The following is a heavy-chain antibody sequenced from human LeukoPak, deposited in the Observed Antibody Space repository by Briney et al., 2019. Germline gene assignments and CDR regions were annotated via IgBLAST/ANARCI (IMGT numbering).Heavy chain of an antibody. Sequence: ASVNVSCKASGYSFTAFYIQWVRQAPGQGLDWLGRIHPRSGETNYAYKFRVRVTMTRDTSISTAYMDPGSLGSDDTAVYYCARDGEYGTGSYYRGCFDYWGQGILVTVSS. J-gene: IGHJ4*02. CDR2: IHPRSGET. CDR1: GYSFTAFY. V-gene: IGHV1-2*06. CDR3: ARDGEYGTGSYYRGCFDY. D-gene: IGHD3-10*01.